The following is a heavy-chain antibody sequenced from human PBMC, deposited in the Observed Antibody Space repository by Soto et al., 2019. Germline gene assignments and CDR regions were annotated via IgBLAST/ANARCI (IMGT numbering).Heavy chain of an antibody. CDR1: ELTLSNAW. Sequence: GGSLRLSCVASELTLSNAWMSWVRQAPGKGLEWVGRIKSKTEGGTPDYAAPVKGRFTLSRDDSKNTLYLQMNSLITEDTAVYYCTNLIRGFSYSPDRGQGTLVTVSS. CDR2: IKSKTEGGTP. J-gene: IGHJ4*02. CDR3: TNLIRGFSYSPD. V-gene: IGHV3-15*01. D-gene: IGHD5-18*01.